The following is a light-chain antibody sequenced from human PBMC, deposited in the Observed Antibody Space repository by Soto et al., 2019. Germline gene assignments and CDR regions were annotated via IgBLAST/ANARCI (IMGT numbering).Light chain of an antibody. CDR3: SSYTSGSTFYV. Sequence: QSALTQPASVSGSPGQSITISCTGTISDVGGYNYVSWYQQHPGKAPKRMIYEVSNRPSGVSNRFSGSKSGNTASLTISGLQAEDEADYYCSSYTSGSTFYVFGTGTKLTVL. CDR2: EVS. CDR1: ISDVGGYNY. V-gene: IGLV2-14*01. J-gene: IGLJ1*01.